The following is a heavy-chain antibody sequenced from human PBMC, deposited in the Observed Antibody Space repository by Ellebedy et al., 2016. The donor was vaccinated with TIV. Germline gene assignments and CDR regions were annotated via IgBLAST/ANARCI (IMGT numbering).Heavy chain of an antibody. CDR2: MKPDGSEA. V-gene: IGHV3-7*03. J-gene: IGHJ6*02. CDR3: ARGVGMDV. CDR1: GFTFSPYW. Sequence: PGGSLRLSCAASGFTFSPYWMSWVRQAPGKGLEWVANMKPDGSEAHYVDSMKGRFTISRDNAKNSLYLKMNSLRAEDTAVYYCARGVGMDVWGQGTTVTVSS.